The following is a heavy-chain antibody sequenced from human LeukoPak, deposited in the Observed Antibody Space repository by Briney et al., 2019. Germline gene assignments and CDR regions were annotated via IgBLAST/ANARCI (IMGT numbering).Heavy chain of an antibody. J-gene: IGHJ6*02. CDR2: ISSSGSTI. D-gene: IGHD5-24*01. Sequence: PGGSLRLSCAASGFTFSDYYMSWIRQARGKGLEWVSYISSSGSTIYYADSVKGRFTISRDNAKNSLYLQMNSLRAEDTAVYYCARDGYNDLWVYYYYGMDVWGQGTTVTVSS. CDR3: ARDGYNDLWVYYYYGMDV. CDR1: GFTFSDYY. V-gene: IGHV3-11*04.